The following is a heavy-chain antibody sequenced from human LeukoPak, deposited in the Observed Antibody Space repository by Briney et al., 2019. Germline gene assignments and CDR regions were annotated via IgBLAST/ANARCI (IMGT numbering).Heavy chain of an antibody. V-gene: IGHV3-7*01. CDR2: IKQDGTEK. CDR1: GFTFSSYW. CDR3: AKEGAYPIITYDS. D-gene: IGHD3-10*01. J-gene: IGHJ5*01. Sequence: GGSLRLSCAASGFTFSSYWMSWVRHAPGKGLEWVANIKQDGTEKFYVDSVKGRFTISRDNAKNSLYLQMNSLRAEDTAVYYCAKEGAYPIITYDSWGQGTLVAVSS.